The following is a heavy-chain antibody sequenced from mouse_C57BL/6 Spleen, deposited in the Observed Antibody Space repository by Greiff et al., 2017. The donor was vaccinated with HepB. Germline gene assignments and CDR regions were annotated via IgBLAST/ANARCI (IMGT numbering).Heavy chain of an antibody. J-gene: IGHJ4*01. V-gene: IGHV1-64*01. Sequence: QVQLKESGAELVKPGASVKLSCKASGYTFTSYWMHWVTQRPGQGLEWIGMIHPNSGSTNYNEKFKSKATLTVDKSSSTAYMQLSSLTSEDSAVYYCARTAQIYYGNYAMDYWGQGTSVTVSS. D-gene: IGHD2-1*01. CDR1: GYTFTSYW. CDR3: ARTAQIYYGNYAMDY. CDR2: IHPNSGST.